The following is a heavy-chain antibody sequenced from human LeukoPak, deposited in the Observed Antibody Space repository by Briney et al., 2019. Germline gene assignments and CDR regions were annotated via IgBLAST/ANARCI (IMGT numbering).Heavy chain of an antibody. CDR2: INHSGST. V-gene: IGHV4-34*01. D-gene: IGHD3-10*01. CDR1: GVSFSGYY. Sequence: SETLSLTCAVYGVSFSGYYWSWIRQPPGKGLEWIGEINHSGSTNYNPSLKSRVTISVDTSKNQFSLKLSSVTAADTAVYYCARERGYYGSGSSNYYYYYYMDVWGKGTTVTVSS. CDR3: ARERGYYGSGSSNYYYYYYMDV. J-gene: IGHJ6*03.